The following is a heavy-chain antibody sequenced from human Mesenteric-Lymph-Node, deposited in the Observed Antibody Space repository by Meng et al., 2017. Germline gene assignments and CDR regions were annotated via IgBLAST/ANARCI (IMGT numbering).Heavy chain of an antibody. V-gene: IGHV3-30*11. J-gene: IGHJ4*02. Sequence: QVESVGCAGGVVRLGRALSLSSAALGFHFIRYARTWVRQAPGKGLEWVAVISYDGSNKYYADSVKGRFTISRDNSKNTLYLQMNSLRAEDTAVYYCAQPRGMVDIDYWGQGTLVTVSS. D-gene: IGHD3-10*01. CDR1: GFHFIRYA. CDR2: ISYDGSNK. CDR3: AQPRGMVDIDY.